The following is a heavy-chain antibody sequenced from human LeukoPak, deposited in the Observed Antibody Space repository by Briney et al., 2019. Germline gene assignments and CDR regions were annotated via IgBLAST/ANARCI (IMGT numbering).Heavy chain of an antibody. CDR1: GGTFSSYA. D-gene: IGHD1-26*01. CDR2: IIPIFGTA. J-gene: IGHJ4*02. V-gene: IGHV1-69*05. CDR3: ARGNGGSYYFDY. Sequence: ASVKVSCKASGGTFSSYAISWVRQAPGQGLEWMGRIIPIFGTANYAQKFQGRVTITMDESTSTAYMELSSLRSEDTAVYYCARGNGGSYYFDYWGQGTLVTVSS.